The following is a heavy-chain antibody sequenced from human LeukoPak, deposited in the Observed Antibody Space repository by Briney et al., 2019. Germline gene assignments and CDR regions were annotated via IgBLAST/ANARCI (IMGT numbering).Heavy chain of an antibody. D-gene: IGHD6-13*01. CDR2: IYYSGST. V-gene: IGHV4-39*01. J-gene: IGHJ4*02. CDR1: GGSISSSTYY. Sequence: PSETLSLTCTVSGGSISSSTYYWGWIRQPPGKGLEWIGSIYYSGSTYYNPSLKSRVTISVDTSKNQFSLSSVTAADTAVYYCARHSRGPAVGPAFDYWGQGTLVTVSS. CDR3: ARHSRGPAVGPAFDY.